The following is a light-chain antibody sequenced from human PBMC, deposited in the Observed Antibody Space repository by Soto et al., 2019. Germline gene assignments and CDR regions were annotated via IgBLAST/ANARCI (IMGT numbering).Light chain of an antibody. CDR2: GAS. Sequence: EIVMTQFPATLSVSPGERVTLSCRASQSISTNLVWYQQKPGHPPRLLIYGASTRATAIPARFSGSGSGTEFTLTISSLQSEDFAVYYCQQYNNWPPYTFGQGTKVDIK. CDR3: QQYNNWPPYT. CDR1: QSISTN. J-gene: IGKJ2*01. V-gene: IGKV3-15*01.